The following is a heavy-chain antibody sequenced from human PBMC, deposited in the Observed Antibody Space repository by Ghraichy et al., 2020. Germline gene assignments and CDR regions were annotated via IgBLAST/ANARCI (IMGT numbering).Heavy chain of an antibody. CDR3: ARGDYSGSGSYFGSEHYFDN. D-gene: IGHD3-10*01. J-gene: IGHJ4*02. V-gene: IGHV3-48*02. CDR1: GFTFSSYG. Sequence: GGSLRLSCAASGFTFSSYGMNWVRQAPGKGLEWVSYISSSSSNIYYADSVKGRFTISRDNAKNSLYLQMNSLRDEDTAVYYCARGDYSGSGSYFGSEHYFDNWVQGSLVTVSS. CDR2: ISSSSSNI.